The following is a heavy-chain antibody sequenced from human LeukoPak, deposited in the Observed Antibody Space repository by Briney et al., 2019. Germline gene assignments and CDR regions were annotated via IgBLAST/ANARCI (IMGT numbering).Heavy chain of an antibody. CDR1: GFTFSGYA. CDR2: IGGSGGRR. J-gene: IGHJ4*02. Sequence: GGSLRLSCAASGFTFSGYAMSWVRQAPGKGLEWVSGIGGSGGRRYYADSVKGRFTISRDNSKNTLYLQMNSLRAEDTAVYYCAKFRGGATPNYYFDYWGQGTLVTVSS. CDR3: AKFRGGATPNYYFDY. D-gene: IGHD3-16*01. V-gene: IGHV3-23*01.